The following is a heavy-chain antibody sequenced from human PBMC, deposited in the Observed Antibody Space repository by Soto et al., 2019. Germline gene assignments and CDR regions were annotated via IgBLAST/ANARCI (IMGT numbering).Heavy chain of an antibody. V-gene: IGHV1-3*01. CDR3: ARAKGYCSSTSCYPTDAFDI. Sequence: ASVKVSCKASGYTFTSYAMHWVRQAPGQRLEWMGWINAGNGNTKYSQKFQGRVTITRDTSASTAYVELSSLRSEDTAVYYCARAKGYCSSTSCYPTDAFDIWGQGTMVTVSS. CDR2: INAGNGNT. J-gene: IGHJ3*02. D-gene: IGHD2-2*01. CDR1: GYTFTSYA.